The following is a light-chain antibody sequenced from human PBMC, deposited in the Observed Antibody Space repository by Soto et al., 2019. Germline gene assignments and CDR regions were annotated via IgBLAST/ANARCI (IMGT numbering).Light chain of an antibody. J-gene: IGKJ3*01. V-gene: IGKV3-11*01. CDR3: QQRSKWPFT. CDR1: QSVSSY. CDR2: GAS. Sequence: EIVLTQSPATLSLSPGERATLSCRASQSVSSYLAWYQQKPGQAPRLLIFGASIRATGIPARFTGSWSGTDFTLTISSLEPEDFAVYYCQQRSKWPFTFGPGTKVDIK.